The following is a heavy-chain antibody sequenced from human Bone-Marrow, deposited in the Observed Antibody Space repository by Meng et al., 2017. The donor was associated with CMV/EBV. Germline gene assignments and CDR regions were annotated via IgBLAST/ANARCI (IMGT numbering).Heavy chain of an antibody. CDR2: INSDGSST. CDR1: GFTFSSYW. V-gene: IGHV3-74*01. CDR3: ARDLPDIRFLEWLIEAAPDAFDI. J-gene: IGHJ3*02. Sequence: GGSLRLSCAASGFTFSSYWMHWVRQAPGKGLVWVSRINSDGSSTSYADSVKGRFTISRDNAKNTLYLQMNSLRAEDTAVYYCARDLPDIRFLEWLIEAAPDAFDIWGQGTMVTVPS. D-gene: IGHD3-3*01.